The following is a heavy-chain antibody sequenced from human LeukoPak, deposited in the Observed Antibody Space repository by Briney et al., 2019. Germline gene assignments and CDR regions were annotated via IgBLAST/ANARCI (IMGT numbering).Heavy chain of an antibody. J-gene: IGHJ4*02. CDR2: ITSSGNTA. D-gene: IGHD6-13*01. Sequence: GGSLRLSCAASGFTFSTYEMNWVRQAPGKGLEWLAYITSSGNTAHYADSAKGRFTISRDNTKNSLYLQMNSLRVEDTATYYCARDGTPMAAAGWVHFDQWGQGTLVTVSS. CDR1: GFTFSTYE. CDR3: ARDGTPMAAAGWVHFDQ. V-gene: IGHV3-48*03.